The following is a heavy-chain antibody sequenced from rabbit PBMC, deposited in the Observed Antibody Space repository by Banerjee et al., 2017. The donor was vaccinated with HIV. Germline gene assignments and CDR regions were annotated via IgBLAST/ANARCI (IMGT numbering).Heavy chain of an antibody. D-gene: IGHD1-1*01. V-gene: IGHV1S40*01. J-gene: IGHJ3*01. CDR1: GFSLSSYY. CDR2: NYAGSSGST. Sequence: QSLEETGGGLVQPEGSLTLTCTASGFSLSSYYMCWVRQAPGKRPEWIAYNYAGSSGSTYYASWAKGRFTISKTSSTVDLQMTSLTAADTATYFCARDNFGRSSGYVLWGQGTLVTVS. CDR3: ARDNFGRSSGYVL.